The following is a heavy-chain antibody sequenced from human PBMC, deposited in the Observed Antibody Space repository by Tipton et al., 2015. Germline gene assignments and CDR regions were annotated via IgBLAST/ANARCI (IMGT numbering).Heavy chain of an antibody. Sequence: QLVQSGPEVKKTGSSVEVSCKASGGTFSNYIFSWVRQAPGQGLEWMGRLIPFLGVTNYAQKLQGRVTITAHRSTSTAYMKLSSLRSEDTAVYYCVLSSGWSRGVEVNGTVVWGQGTTVTVFS. CDR1: GGTFSNYI. D-gene: IGHD6-13*01. J-gene: IGHJ6*02. CDR3: VLSSGWSRGVEVNGTVV. V-gene: IGHV1-69*09. CDR2: LIPFLGVT.